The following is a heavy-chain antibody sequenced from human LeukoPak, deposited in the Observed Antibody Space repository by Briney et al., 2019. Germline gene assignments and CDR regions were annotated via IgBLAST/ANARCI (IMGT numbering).Heavy chain of an antibody. CDR3: ARVVVPAVRNWFDP. Sequence: PSETLSLTCDVSGGSIRSSNWWSWVRQPPGKGLEWIGEVHHIGSTNYNPSLKSRVTISVDASKSQFSLNLSSVTAADTAVYYCARVVVPAVRNWFDPWGQGTLVTVSS. CDR2: VHHIGST. V-gene: IGHV4-4*02. D-gene: IGHD2-2*01. CDR1: GGSIRSSNW. J-gene: IGHJ5*02.